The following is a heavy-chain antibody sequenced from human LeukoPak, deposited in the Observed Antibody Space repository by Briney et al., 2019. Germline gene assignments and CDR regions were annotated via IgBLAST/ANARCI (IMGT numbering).Heavy chain of an antibody. V-gene: IGHV3-7*01. D-gene: IGHD1-1*01. Sequence: GGSLRLSCAASGFTFSSYWMSWVRQAPGKGLERVANIKQDGSEKYYVDSVKGRFTISRDNAKNSLYLQMNSLRAEDTAVYYCARDLLNWNARYFDYWGQGTLVTVSS. CDR1: GFTFSSYW. J-gene: IGHJ4*02. CDR2: IKQDGSEK. CDR3: ARDLLNWNARYFDY.